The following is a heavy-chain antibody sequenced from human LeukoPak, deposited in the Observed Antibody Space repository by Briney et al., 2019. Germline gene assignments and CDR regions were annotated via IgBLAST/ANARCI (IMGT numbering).Heavy chain of an antibody. Sequence: GGSLRLSCAASGFTVSSNYMSWVRQAPGKGLVWVSRINSDGSSTSYADSVKGRFTISRDNAKNTLYLQMNSLSAEDTAVYYCARDRGDYYYGMDVWGQGTTVTVSS. CDR3: ARDRGDYYYGMDV. V-gene: IGHV3-74*01. D-gene: IGHD3-16*01. CDR1: GFTVSSNY. CDR2: INSDGSST. J-gene: IGHJ6*02.